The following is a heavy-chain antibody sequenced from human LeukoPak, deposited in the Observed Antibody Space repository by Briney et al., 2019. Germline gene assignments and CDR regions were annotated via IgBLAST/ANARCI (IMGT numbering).Heavy chain of an antibody. J-gene: IGHJ4*02. Sequence: SETLSLTCAVYGGSFSGYYWSWIRQPPGKGLEWIGEINHSGRTNYNPSLKSRVTISVDTSKNQFSLKLSSVTAADTAVYYCARGGPAAGRFDYWGQGTLVTVSS. CDR2: INHSGRT. CDR1: GGSFSGYY. CDR3: ARGGPAAGRFDY. D-gene: IGHD6-13*01. V-gene: IGHV4-34*01.